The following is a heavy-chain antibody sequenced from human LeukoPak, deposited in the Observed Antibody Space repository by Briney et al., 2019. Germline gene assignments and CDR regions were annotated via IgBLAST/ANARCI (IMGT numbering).Heavy chain of an antibody. Sequence: GGSLRLSCAASGFTLSSNYMSWVRQAPGKGLEWVSVIYSGGSTYYADSVKGRFTISRDNSKNTLYLQMNSLRAEDTAVYYCARERPGIAVAGTSYGMDVWGQGTTVTVSS. V-gene: IGHV3-53*01. CDR1: GFTLSSNY. CDR3: ARERPGIAVAGTSYGMDV. D-gene: IGHD6-19*01. J-gene: IGHJ6*02. CDR2: IYSGGST.